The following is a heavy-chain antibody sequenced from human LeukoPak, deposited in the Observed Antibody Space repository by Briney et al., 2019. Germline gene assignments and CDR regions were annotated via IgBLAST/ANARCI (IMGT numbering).Heavy chain of an antibody. V-gene: IGHV4-59*01. CDR2: IYYGGST. Sequence: SETLSLTCTVSGGSISTYYWSWMRQPPGRGLEGIVYIYYGGSTNHNPSLQSRVTISVDTSKNRFSLKLNSVTAADTAVYYCARGGVPGGFYGSFDYWGQGTLVSVSS. CDR3: ARGGVPGGFYGSFDY. J-gene: IGHJ4*02. D-gene: IGHD3-3*01. CDR1: GGSISTYY.